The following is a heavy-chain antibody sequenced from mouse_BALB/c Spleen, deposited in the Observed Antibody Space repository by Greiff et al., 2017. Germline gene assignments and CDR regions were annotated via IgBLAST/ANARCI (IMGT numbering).Heavy chain of an antibody. CDR1: GYTFTSYW. CDR3: TRKNSMITTLDY. V-gene: IGHV1S127*01. CDR2: IDPSDSYT. J-gene: IGHJ2*01. D-gene: IGHD2-4*01. Sequence: QVQLQQPGAELVKPGASVKMSCKASGYTFTSYWMHWVKQRPGQGLEWIGVIDPSDSYTSYNQKFKGKATLTVDTSSSTAYMQLSSLTSEDSAVYYCTRKNSMITTLDYWGQGTTLTVSS.